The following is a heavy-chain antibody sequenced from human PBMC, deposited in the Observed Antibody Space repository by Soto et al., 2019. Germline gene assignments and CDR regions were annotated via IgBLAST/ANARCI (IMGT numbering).Heavy chain of an antibody. V-gene: IGHV4-34*01. Sequence: QVQLQQSGAGLLKPSETLSLTCAVYGGSFSGYYWSWIRKPPGTGLEWSGEINHSGSTNYNPSLKSRATISVDTYKNQFYQKLGSVTSADKAGYYCARRREYSYCKPSGFDYVGQGTLVTVSS. CDR3: ARRREYSYCKPSGFDY. J-gene: IGHJ4*02. CDR2: INHSGST. D-gene: IGHD5-18*01. CDR1: GGSFSGYY.